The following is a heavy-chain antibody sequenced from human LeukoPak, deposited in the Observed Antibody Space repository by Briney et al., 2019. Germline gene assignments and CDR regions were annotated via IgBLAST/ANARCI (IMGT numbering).Heavy chain of an antibody. CDR1: GFTFSNYW. CDR2: INDLGTST. Sequence: GESLRLSCAASGFTFSNYWMHWVRQVPGKGLVWVSRINDLGTSTNYADSVRGRFTVSRDDAKNTLYLQMNSLRAEDTAVYYCARGGGAYYFDYWGRGTLVTLSS. J-gene: IGHJ4*02. V-gene: IGHV3-74*01. CDR3: ARGGGAYYFDY. D-gene: IGHD3-10*01.